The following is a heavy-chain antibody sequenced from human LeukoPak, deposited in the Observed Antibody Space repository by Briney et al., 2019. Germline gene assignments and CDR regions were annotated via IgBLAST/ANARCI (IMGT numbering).Heavy chain of an antibody. CDR2: ISSSSSYI. J-gene: IGHJ4*02. D-gene: IGHD4-17*01. CDR3: ARDLGGTVTDGFGY. V-gene: IGHV3-21*01. CDR1: GFTFSSYS. Sequence: KPGGSLRLSCAASGFTFSSYSMNWVRQAPGKGLEWVSSISSSSSYIYYADSVKGRFTISRDNAMNSLYLQMNSLRAEDTAVYYCARDLGGTVTDGFGYWGQGTLVTASS.